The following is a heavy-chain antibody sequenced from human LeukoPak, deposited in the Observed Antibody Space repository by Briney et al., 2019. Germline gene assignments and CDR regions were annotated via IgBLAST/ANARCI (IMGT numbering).Heavy chain of an antibody. Sequence: SVKVSCKASGGTFSSYAISWVRQAPGQGLEWMGGIIPIFGTANYAQKFQGRVTITADKSTSTAYMELSSLRSEDTAVYYCATTLTPNYYDSSGYYFDYWGQGTLVTVSS. D-gene: IGHD3-22*01. CDR1: GGTFSSYA. CDR2: IIPIFGTA. J-gene: IGHJ4*02. V-gene: IGHV1-69*06. CDR3: ATTLTPNYYDSSGYYFDY.